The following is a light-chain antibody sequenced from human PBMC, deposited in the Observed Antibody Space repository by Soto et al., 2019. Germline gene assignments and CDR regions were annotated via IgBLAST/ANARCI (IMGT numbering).Light chain of an antibody. CDR3: QQYDNLPLT. CDR1: QAIITY. V-gene: IGKV1-33*01. CDR2: DAS. Sequence: DIQLTQSPSSLSASVGDRVTITCQATQAIITYLNWFHQKPGKAPNLLIYDASHLETGVPSRFSGSGSGTEFTFTISSLQPEDTGTYHCQQYDNLPLTFGGGTKVEV. J-gene: IGKJ4*01.